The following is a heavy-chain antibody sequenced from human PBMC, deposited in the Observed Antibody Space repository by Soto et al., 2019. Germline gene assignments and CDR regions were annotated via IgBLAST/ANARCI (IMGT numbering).Heavy chain of an antibody. D-gene: IGHD6-6*01. Sequence: SQTLSLTCAISGDSVSSNSAAWNWIRQSPSRGLEWLGRTYYRSKWYNDYAVSVKSRITINPDTSKNQFSLQLNSVTPEDTAVYYCARGGAARPFHYYYYYGIDVWGQGTTVTVS. V-gene: IGHV6-1*01. J-gene: IGHJ6*02. CDR3: ARGGAARPFHYYYYYGIDV. CDR1: GDSVSSNSAA. CDR2: TYYRSKWYN.